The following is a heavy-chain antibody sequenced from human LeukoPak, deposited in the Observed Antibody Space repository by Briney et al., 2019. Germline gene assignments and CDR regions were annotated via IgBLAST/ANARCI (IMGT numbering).Heavy chain of an antibody. J-gene: IGHJ4*02. D-gene: IGHD5-12*01. CDR1: GFTFSSYA. CDR3: ARDGEGYGFDY. Sequence: PGGSLRLSCAASGFTFSSYAMHWVRQAPGKGLEWVAVISYDGSNKYYADSVKGRFTISRDNSKNTLYLQMNSLRAEDTAVYYCARDGEGYGFDYWGQETLVTVSS. V-gene: IGHV3-30-3*01. CDR2: ISYDGSNK.